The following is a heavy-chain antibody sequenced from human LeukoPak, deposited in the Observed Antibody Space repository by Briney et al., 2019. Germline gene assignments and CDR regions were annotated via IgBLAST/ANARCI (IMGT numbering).Heavy chain of an antibody. CDR2: INPSGGTT. CDR3: ARSPYTYGSLFYLDN. CDR1: GYTFTHYY. Sequence: ASVKVSCKASGYTFTHYYIHWVRQAPGQGLEWMGKINPSGGTTDYAQKFQGGVTLTRDTSTSTVYVELSSLRSEDTAVYYCARSPYTYGSLFYLDNWGQGTLVTVSS. D-gene: IGHD5-18*01. J-gene: IGHJ4*02. V-gene: IGHV1-46*01.